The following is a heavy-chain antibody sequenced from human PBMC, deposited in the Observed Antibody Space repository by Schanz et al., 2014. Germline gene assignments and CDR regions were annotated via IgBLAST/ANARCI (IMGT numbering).Heavy chain of an antibody. Sequence: QVQLVQSGADVKKPGSSVRVSCKASGGTFSRLTFSWVRQAPGQGLEWMGRVIPILGIANYAQKFQGRVTITADKSTFTAYMDVSSLRSEDTAVHYCARGRGFYDYWGQGTLVTVSS. V-gene: IGHV1-69*02. CDR1: GGTFSRLT. CDR3: ARGRGFYDY. D-gene: IGHD3-10*01. J-gene: IGHJ4*02. CDR2: VIPILGIA.